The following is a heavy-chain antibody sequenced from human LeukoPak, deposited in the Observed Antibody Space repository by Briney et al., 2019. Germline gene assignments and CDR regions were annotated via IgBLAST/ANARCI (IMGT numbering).Heavy chain of an antibody. D-gene: IGHD4-23*01. CDR2: ISNSDSGGATT. J-gene: IGHJ3*01. Sequence: GGSLRVSCTASGFTFILYYMSWIRQAPGKGLEWVAFISNSDSGGATTLYTESVKGRFTISRDNAGKSLYLEMNSLRPEDTAVYFCARDGNLESAFDLWGQGTMVSVS. CDR1: GFTFILYY. CDR3: ARDGNLESAFDL. V-gene: IGHV3-11*01.